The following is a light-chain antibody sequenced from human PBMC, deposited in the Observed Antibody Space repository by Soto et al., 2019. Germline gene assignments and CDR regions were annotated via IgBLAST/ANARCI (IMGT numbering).Light chain of an antibody. CDR1: QSVSSSY. Sequence: IVLTQSPGTLSLSPGERATLSRRASQSVSSSYLAWYQQKPGQAPRLLIYGASSRATGIPDRFSGSGPGTDFTLTISRLEPEDFAVYYCQQYGSSPWTFGQGTKVDIK. V-gene: IGKV3-20*01. CDR3: QQYGSSPWT. J-gene: IGKJ1*01. CDR2: GAS.